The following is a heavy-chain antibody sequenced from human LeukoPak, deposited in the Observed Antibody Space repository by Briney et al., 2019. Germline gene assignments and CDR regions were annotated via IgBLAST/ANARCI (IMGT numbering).Heavy chain of an antibody. D-gene: IGHD3-10*01. CDR1: GYTFTSYY. V-gene: IGHV1-46*01. Sequence: ASVKVSCKASGYTFTSYYMHWVRQAPGQGLEWMGIINPSGGSTSYAQKFQGRVTMTRDTSTSTVYMELSSLRSEDTVVYYCARGPYGSGSYYLHSWFDPWGQGTLVTVSS. J-gene: IGHJ5*02. CDR2: INPSGGST. CDR3: ARGPYGSGSYYLHSWFDP.